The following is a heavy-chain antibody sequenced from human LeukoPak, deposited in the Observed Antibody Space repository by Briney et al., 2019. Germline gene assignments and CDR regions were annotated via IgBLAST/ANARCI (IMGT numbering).Heavy chain of an antibody. J-gene: IGHJ4*02. CDR3: ARDPYRRGFDY. Sequence: GASVKVSFKASGYTFTSYGISWVRQAPGQGLEWMGWISAYNGNTNYAQKLQGRVTMTTDTYTSTAYMELRSLRSDDTAVYYCARDPYRRGFDYWGQGTLVTVSS. V-gene: IGHV1-18*01. D-gene: IGHD4-11*01. CDR2: ISAYNGNT. CDR1: GYTFTSYG.